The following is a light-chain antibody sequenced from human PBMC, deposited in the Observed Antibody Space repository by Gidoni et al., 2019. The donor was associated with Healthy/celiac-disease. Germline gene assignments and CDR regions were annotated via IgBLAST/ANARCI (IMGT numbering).Light chain of an antibody. V-gene: IGKV1-5*03. CDR1: QSISSG. CDR2: KAS. Sequence: DIHMTQSPSTLSASVGDRVTITCRASQSISSGLAWYQQKPGKAPKLLIYKASSLESGVPSRFSGSGSGTEVNLTISSLQPDDFATYYCQQYNSYSRAFXGXTKVEIK. J-gene: IGKJ4*01. CDR3: QQYNSYSRA.